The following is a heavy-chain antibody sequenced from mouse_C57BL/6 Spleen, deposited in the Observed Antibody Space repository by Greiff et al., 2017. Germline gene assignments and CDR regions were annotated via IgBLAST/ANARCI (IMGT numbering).Heavy chain of an antibody. CDR2: IWSGGST. CDR1: GFSLTSYG. Sequence: VKLVESGPGLVQPSQSLSITCTVSGFSLTSYGVHWVRQSPGKGLEWLGVIWSGGSTDYNAAFISRLSISKDNSKSQVFFKMNSLQADDTAIYYCARNGGTTVVERYFDVWGTGTTVTVSS. D-gene: IGHD1-1*01. V-gene: IGHV2-2*01. CDR3: ARNGGTTVVERYFDV. J-gene: IGHJ1*03.